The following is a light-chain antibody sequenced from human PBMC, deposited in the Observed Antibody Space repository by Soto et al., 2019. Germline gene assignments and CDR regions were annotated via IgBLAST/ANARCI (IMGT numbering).Light chain of an antibody. CDR1: QSISSW. CDR3: QQYNSYQWT. J-gene: IGKJ1*01. CDR2: DAS. V-gene: IGKV1-5*01. Sequence: DIQMTQSPSTLSASVGDRVTITCRASQSISSWLAWYQQKPGKAPKLLIYDASSLESGVPSRFSGSGSGTEFTLTISSLQPDDFATYSFQQYNSYQWTFGQGTKVEIK.